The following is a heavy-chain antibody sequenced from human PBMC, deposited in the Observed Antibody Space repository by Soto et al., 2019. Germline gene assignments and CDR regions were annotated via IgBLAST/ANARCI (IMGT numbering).Heavy chain of an antibody. CDR3: AYWVSAPFDY. CDR1: RYTFKSHG. Sequence: PGGSLRLSCVVSRYTFKSHGLSWVRQAPGKGLEWVSTIDSTGANTHYADSVRGRFTISRDNSRNTLHLQMHDLRDEDTALYYCAYWVSAPFDYWGQGTLVTVS. J-gene: IGHJ4*02. CDR2: IDSTGANT. V-gene: IGHV3-23*01. D-gene: IGHD2-15*01.